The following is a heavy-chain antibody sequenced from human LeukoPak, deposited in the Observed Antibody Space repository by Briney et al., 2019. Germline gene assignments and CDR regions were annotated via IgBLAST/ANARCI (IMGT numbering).Heavy chain of an antibody. D-gene: IGHD6-19*01. J-gene: IGHJ4*02. CDR1: GGSISSSGSY. CDR2: IYYSGST. V-gene: IGHV4-39*07. CDR3: ARGISSGWSRAVGY. Sequence: SETLSLTCTVSGGSISSSGSYWGWIRQPPGRGLEWIGSIYYSGSTYCNPSLKSRVTISVDTSKNQFSLKLSSVTAADTAVYYCARGISSGWSRAVGYWGQGTLVTVSS.